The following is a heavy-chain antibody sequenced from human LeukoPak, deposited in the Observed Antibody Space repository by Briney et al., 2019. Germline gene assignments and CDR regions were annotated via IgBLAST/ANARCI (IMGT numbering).Heavy chain of an antibody. CDR2: IHYSGNS. V-gene: IGHV4-59*01. D-gene: IGHD2-15*01. J-gene: IGHJ4*02. CDR1: GDSISNFY. Sequence: SETLSLTCSVSGDSISNFYWNWIRQPPGKRLEWIGNIHYSGNSNYNPSLKSRLTISVDTSKNQFSLKLSSVTAADTVVYYCARGVLPDYWGQGTLVTVSS. CDR3: ARGVLPDY.